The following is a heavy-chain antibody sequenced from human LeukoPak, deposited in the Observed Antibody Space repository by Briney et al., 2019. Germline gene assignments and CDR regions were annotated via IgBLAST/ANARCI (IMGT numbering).Heavy chain of an antibody. D-gene: IGHD2-8*01. CDR1: GGSISSSSYY. V-gene: IGHV4-39*07. CDR3: ANQLKYCTNGVCYATGVALTGWFDP. CDR2: IYYSGST. J-gene: IGHJ5*02. Sequence: SETLSLTCTVSGGSISSSSYYWGWIRQPPGKGLEWIGSIYYSGSTYYNPSLKSRVTISVDTSKNQFSLKLSSVTAADTAVDYCANQLKYCTNGVCYATGVALTGWFDPWGQGTLVTVSS.